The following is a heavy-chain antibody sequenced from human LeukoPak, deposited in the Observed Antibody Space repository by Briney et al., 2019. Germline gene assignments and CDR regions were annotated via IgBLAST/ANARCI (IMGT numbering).Heavy chain of an antibody. CDR2: IYYSGST. D-gene: IGHD6-13*01. J-gene: IGHJ4*02. CDR1: GGSINSSSYY. CDR3: AREIAAAGNVDY. V-gene: IGHV4-30-4*08. Sequence: PSETLSLTFTVSGGSINSSSYYWSWIRQPPGKGLEWIGYIYYSGSTYYNPSLKSRVTISVDTSKNQFSLKLSSVTAADTAVYYCAREIAAAGNVDYWGQGTLVTVSS.